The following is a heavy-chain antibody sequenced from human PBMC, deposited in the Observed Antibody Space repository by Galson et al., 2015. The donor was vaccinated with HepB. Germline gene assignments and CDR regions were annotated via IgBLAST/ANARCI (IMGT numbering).Heavy chain of an antibody. V-gene: IGHV3-30-3*01. CDR2: ISSDGSNK. J-gene: IGHJ4*02. CDR1: GFTFSNYG. D-gene: IGHD2-2*01. Sequence: SLRLSCAASGFTFSNYGMHWVRQAPGKGLEWVARISSDGSNKSYADLLKGRFTISRDNSKNTLYLQMSSLRAEDTAVYYCARENMTRGFDYWGQGTLVTVSS. CDR3: ARENMTRGFDY.